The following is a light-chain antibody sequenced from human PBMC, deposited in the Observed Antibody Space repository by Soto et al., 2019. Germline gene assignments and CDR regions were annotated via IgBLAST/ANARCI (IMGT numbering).Light chain of an antibody. Sequence: EIALTQSPGTLSLSPGERATLSCRASQSVSSSYLAWYQQKPGQAPRLLIYGASSRATGIPDRFSGSGSGTDFTLTISRLEPEDFAVYYCQQGSTFGQGTKLEI. CDR3: QQGST. V-gene: IGKV3-20*01. J-gene: IGKJ2*01. CDR1: QSVSSSY. CDR2: GAS.